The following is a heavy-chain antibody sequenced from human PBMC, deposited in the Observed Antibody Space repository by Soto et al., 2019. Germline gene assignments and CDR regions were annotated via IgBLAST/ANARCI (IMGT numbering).Heavy chain of an antibody. CDR2: IYYSGST. J-gene: IGHJ4*02. Sequence: SETLSLTCTVSGGSISSYYWSWIRQPPGKGLEWIGYIYYSGSTNYNPSLKSRVTISVDTSKNQFSLKLSSVTAADTAVYYCARDRSYVDYWGQGTLVTVSS. CDR1: GGSISSYY. CDR3: ARDRSYVDY. V-gene: IGHV4-59*01.